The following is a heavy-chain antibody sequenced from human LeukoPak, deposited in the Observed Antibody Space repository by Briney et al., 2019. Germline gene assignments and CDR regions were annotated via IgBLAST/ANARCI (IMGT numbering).Heavy chain of an antibody. Sequence: PSQTLSLTCTVSGGSISSGGYYWSWIRQPPGKGLEWIGYIYHSGSTYYNPSLKSRVTISVDTSKNQFSLKLSSVTAADTAVYYCATLSGFGEPYYYYYGMDVWGQGTTVTVSS. D-gene: IGHD3-10*01. CDR3: ATLSGFGEPYYYYYGMDV. CDR2: IYHSGST. V-gene: IGHV4-30-2*02. J-gene: IGHJ6*02. CDR1: GGSISSGGYY.